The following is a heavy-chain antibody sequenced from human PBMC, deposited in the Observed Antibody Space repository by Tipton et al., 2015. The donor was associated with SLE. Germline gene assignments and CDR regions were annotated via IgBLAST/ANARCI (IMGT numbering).Heavy chain of an antibody. CDR3: ARDHVDTAMAKDY. J-gene: IGHJ4*02. CDR1: GGSFSAYY. CDR2: IYYSGST. D-gene: IGHD5-18*01. V-gene: IGHV4-59*12. Sequence: TLSLTCAVYGGSFSAYYWSWIRQPPGKGLEWIGYIYYSGSTNYNPSLKSRVTISVDTSKNQFSLQLNSVTPEDTAVYYCARDHVDTAMAKDYWGQGTLVTVSS.